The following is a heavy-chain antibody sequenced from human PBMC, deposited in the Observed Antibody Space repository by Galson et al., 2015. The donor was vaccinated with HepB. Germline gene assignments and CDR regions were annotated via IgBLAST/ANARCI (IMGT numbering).Heavy chain of an antibody. J-gene: IGHJ5*02. Sequence: SLRLSCAASGFTFSSYSMNWVRQAPGKGLEWVSYISSSSSTIYYADSVKGRFTISRDNAKNSLYLQMNSLRAEDTAVYYCARDSRGPYDYIWGNWFDPWGQGTLVTVSS. CDR3: ARDSRGPYDYIWGNWFDP. CDR2: ISSSSSTI. V-gene: IGHV3-48*01. D-gene: IGHD3-16*01. CDR1: GFTFSSYS.